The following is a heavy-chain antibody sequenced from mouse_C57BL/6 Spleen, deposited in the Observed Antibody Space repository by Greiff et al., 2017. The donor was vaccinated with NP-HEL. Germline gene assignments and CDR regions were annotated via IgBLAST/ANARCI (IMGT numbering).Heavy chain of an antibody. Sequence: VQLQQPGAELVKPGASVKLSCKASGYTFTSYWMQWVKQRPGQGLEWIGEIDPSDSYTNYNQKFKGKATLTVDTSSSTAYMQLSSLTSEDSAVYYCAPMRYYGLYAMDYWGQGTSVTVSS. D-gene: IGHD1-1*02. J-gene: IGHJ4*01. V-gene: IGHV1-50*01. CDR3: APMRYYGLYAMDY. CDR2: IDPSDSYT. CDR1: GYTFTSYW.